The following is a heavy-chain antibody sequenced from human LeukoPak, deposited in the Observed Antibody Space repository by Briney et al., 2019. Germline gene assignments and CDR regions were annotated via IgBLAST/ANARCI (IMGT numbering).Heavy chain of an antibody. CDR3: ARISPVYNWFDP. D-gene: IGHD2-8*01. J-gene: IGHJ5*02. V-gene: IGHV4-61*02. CDR2: IYTSGST. Sequence: SQTLSLTCTVSGGSISSGSYYWSWIRQPAGKGLEWIGRIYTSGSTNYNPSLKSRVTISVDTSKNQFSLKLTSVTAADTAVYYCARISPVYNWFDPWGQGTLVTVSS. CDR1: GGSISSGSYY.